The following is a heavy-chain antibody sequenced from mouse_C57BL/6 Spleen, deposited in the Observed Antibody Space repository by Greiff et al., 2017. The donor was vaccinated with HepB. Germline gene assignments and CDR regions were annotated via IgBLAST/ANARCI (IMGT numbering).Heavy chain of an antibody. CDR3: TTGYGYDGSAY. V-gene: IGHV14-4*01. CDR2: IDPENGDT. J-gene: IGHJ3*01. Sequence: EVQLQQSGAELVRPGASVKVSCTASGFNIKDDYMHWVKQRPEQGLEWIGWIDPENGDTEYASKFQGKATITADTSSNTAYLQLSSLTSEDTAVYYCTTGYGYDGSAYWGQGTLVTVSA. D-gene: IGHD2-2*01. CDR1: GFNIKDDY.